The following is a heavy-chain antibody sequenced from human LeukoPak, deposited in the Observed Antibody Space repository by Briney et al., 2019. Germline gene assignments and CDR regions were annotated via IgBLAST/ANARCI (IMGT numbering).Heavy chain of an antibody. CDR1: GGSFSGYY. CDR2: INHSGST. Sequence: SETLSLTCAVHGGSFSGYYWSWIRQPPGKGLEWIGEINHSGSTNYNPSLKSRVTISVDTSKNQSSLKLSSVTAADTAVYYCARVGIGSDSSGYYYDYFDYWGQGTLVTVSS. CDR3: ARVGIGSDSSGYYYDYFDY. D-gene: IGHD3-22*01. J-gene: IGHJ4*02. V-gene: IGHV4-34*01.